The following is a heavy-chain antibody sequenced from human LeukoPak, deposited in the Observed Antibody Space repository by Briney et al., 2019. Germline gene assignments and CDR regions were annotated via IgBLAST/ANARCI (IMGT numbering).Heavy chain of an antibody. CDR3: ARDRGVPAIGMDV. V-gene: IGHV3-21*06. J-gene: IGHJ6*02. CDR2: ISSSSSYM. Sequence: GGSLRLSCAASGFTFSSYTMNWVRQAPGKGLEWVSSISSSSSYMYYADSVKGRFTISRDNAKNSLYLQMNSLRAEDTAVYYCARDRGVPAIGMDVWGQGTTVTVSS. CDR1: GFTFSSYT.